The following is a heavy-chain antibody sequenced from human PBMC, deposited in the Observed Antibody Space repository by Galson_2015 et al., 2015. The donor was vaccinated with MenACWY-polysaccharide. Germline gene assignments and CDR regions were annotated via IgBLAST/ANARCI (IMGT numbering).Heavy chain of an antibody. CDR1: GFTFSTYW. V-gene: IGHV3-7*03. J-gene: IGHJ4*02. CDR3: AGGSGYLIDD. Sequence: SLRLSCAASGFTFSTYWMSWVRQAPGKGLEWVAIIKQDGSAIHYMDSVRGRFTISRDNAKNSLFLQMNSLRTEDTAVYYCAGGSGYLIDDWGQGTLVTVSS. D-gene: IGHD2-2*03. CDR2: IKQDGSAI.